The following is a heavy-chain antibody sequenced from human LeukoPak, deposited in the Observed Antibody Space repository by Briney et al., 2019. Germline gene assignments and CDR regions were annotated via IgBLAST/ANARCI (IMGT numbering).Heavy chain of an antibody. CDR2: IYYSGST. Sequence: SDTLSLTHTVSGGSISSYYWSWIRQPPGKGLEWIGYIYYSGSTNYNPSLKSRVTISVDTPKNQFSLKLSSVTAADTAIYYCAKSFSETERATITAYWGQGTLVTVSS. J-gene: IGHJ4*02. CDR3: AKSFSETERATITAY. V-gene: IGHV4-59*07. CDR1: GGSISSYY. D-gene: IGHD5-24*01.